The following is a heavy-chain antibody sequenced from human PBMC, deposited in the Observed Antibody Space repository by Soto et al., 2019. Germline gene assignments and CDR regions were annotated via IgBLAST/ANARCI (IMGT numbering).Heavy chain of an antibody. J-gene: IGHJ5*02. CDR1: GGSFSDTY. D-gene: IGHD6-19*01. CDR2: INHNTNT. V-gene: IGHV4-34*01. CDR3: ARGVTLFSGSFDP. Sequence: NPSETLSLTCAVYGGSFSDTYWNWFRQPPGKGLEWIGEINHNTNTIYNPSLTSRVTISVDTSKNHFSLKLTSVTAADTAAYYCARGVTLFSGSFDPWGQGTLVTVSS.